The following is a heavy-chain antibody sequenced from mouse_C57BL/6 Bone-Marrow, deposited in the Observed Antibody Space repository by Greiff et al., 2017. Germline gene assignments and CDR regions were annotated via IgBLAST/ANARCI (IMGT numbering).Heavy chain of an antibody. CDR2: ISSGSSTI. D-gene: IGHD1-1*01. J-gene: IGHJ4*01. Sequence: DVKLVESGGGLVKPGGSLKLSCAASGFTFSDYGMHWVRQAPEKGLEWVAYISSGSSTIYYADTVKGRFTISRDNAKNTLFLQMTSLRSEDTAMYYCARDITTVVATKAMDYWGQGTSVTVSS. CDR1: GFTFSDYG. CDR3: ARDITTVVATKAMDY. V-gene: IGHV5-17*01.